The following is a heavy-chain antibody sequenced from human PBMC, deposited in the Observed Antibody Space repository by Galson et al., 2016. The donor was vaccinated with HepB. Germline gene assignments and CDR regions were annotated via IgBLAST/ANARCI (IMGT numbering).Heavy chain of an antibody. Sequence: PALVKPTQTLTLTCTFSGFSPTTGGVGVGWIRQPPGKALEWLALIYWDDDRRYSPSLKRRLTVNKDISKNQVVLTMTTVDPVDTATYYCARYNARRNWFDPWGQGFLVTVS. J-gene: IGHJ5*02. D-gene: IGHD5-24*01. CDR2: IYWDDDR. CDR1: GFSPTTGGVG. V-gene: IGHV2-5*02. CDR3: ARYNARRNWFDP.